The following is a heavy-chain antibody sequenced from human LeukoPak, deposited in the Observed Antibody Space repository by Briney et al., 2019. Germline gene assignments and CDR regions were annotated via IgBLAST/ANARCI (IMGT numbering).Heavy chain of an antibody. V-gene: IGHV3-21*01. J-gene: IGHJ4*02. Sequence: GGSLRLSCAASGFTFRSYSMNWVRQAPGKGLEWVSSISSSSSYIYYADSVKGRFTISRDNAKNSLYLQMNSLRAEDTAVYYCARDASAAAGTYHFDYWGQGTLVTVSS. CDR2: ISSSSSYI. D-gene: IGHD6-13*01. CDR3: ARDASAAAGTYHFDY. CDR1: GFTFRSYS.